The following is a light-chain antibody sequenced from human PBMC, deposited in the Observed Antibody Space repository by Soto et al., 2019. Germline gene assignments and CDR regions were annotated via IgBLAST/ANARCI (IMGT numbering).Light chain of an antibody. CDR2: GSS. CDR1: PSVSTN. J-gene: IGKJ1*01. V-gene: IGKV3-15*01. CDR3: QQYTNPWT. Sequence: EMVMTQSPATLYVSPGERATLSCRASPSVSTNLAWYQQKRGQTPRLLIYGSSTRATGIPAMFSGSGSGTEFTLTISSLQSEDFAVYYCQQYTNPWTFGPGTKVEIK.